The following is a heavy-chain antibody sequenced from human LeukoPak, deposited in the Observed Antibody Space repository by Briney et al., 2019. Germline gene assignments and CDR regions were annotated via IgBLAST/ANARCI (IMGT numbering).Heavy chain of an antibody. V-gene: IGHV4-31*03. CDR3: AREAQLRFRDYYYGMDV. J-gene: IGHJ6*02. D-gene: IGHD5-12*01. Sequence: TSETLSLTCTVSGGSISSGGYYWSWIRQHPGKGLEWIGYIYYSGSTYYNPSLKSRVTISVDTSKNQFSLKLSSVTAADTAVYYCAREAQLRFRDYYYGMDVWGQGTTVTVSS. CDR1: GGSISSGGYY. CDR2: IYYSGST.